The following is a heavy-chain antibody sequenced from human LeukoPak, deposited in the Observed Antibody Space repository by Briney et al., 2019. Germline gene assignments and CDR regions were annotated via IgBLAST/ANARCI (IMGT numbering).Heavy chain of an antibody. CDR2: IKQDGSEK. Sequence: GGSPRLSCAASGFTFSSYWMSWVRQAPGKGLEWVANIKQDGSEKYYVDSVKGRFTTSRDNAKNSLYLQMNSLRAEDTAVYYCARHVRIWSGSTSYFFDYWGQGTLVTVSS. V-gene: IGHV3-7*01. J-gene: IGHJ4*02. D-gene: IGHD3-3*01. CDR3: ARHVRIWSGSTSYFFDY. CDR1: GFTFSSYW.